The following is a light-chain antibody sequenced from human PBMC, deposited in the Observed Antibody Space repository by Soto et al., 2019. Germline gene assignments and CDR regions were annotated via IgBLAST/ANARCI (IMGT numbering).Light chain of an antibody. Sequence: DIVVTQSPATLSASPGERVTLSCRASQFVSSRLAWYQRRPGQVPRLLIYGASTRATGIPARFSGSGSGTEFTLTISSLQSEDFAVYYCQQHTNWPLTFGGGTKVDIK. V-gene: IGKV3-15*01. J-gene: IGKJ4*01. CDR1: QFVSSR. CDR2: GAS. CDR3: QQHTNWPLT.